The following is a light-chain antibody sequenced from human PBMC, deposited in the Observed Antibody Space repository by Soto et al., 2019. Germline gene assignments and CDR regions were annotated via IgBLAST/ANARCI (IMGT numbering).Light chain of an antibody. J-gene: IGLJ2*01. V-gene: IGLV2-14*01. CDR3: CSYASSNTLV. CDR1: SSDVGAYNY. CDR2: AVS. Sequence: QSALTQPASVSGSPGQSITISCTGTSSDVGAYNYVSWYQQHPGKAPKLMIFAVSNRPSGVSDRFSGSKSGNTASLTISGLQAEDEADYYCCSYASSNTLVFGGGTKLTVL.